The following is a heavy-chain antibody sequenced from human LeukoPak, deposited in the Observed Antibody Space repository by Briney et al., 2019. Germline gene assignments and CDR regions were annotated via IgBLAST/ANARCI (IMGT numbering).Heavy chain of an antibody. CDR1: GYTFTNYG. J-gene: IGHJ4*02. CDR2: INPSGGST. D-gene: IGHD1-26*01. V-gene: IGHV1-46*01. CDR3: ARGVVGASFDY. Sequence: ASVKVSCKASGYTFTNYGIIWVRQAPGRGLEWMGIINPSGGSTSYAQKFQGRVTMTRDMSTSTVYMELSSLRSEDTAVYYCARGVVGASFDYWGQGTLVTVSS.